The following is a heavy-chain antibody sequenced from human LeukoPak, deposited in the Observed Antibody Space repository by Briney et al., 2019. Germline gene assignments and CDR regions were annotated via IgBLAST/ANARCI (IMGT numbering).Heavy chain of an antibody. CDR3: ARDLSYDSSGYYD. D-gene: IGHD3-22*01. V-gene: IGHV3-23*01. CDR2: ISGGGGGT. J-gene: IGHJ4*02. CDR1: GFTFSRYG. Sequence: GGSLRLSCAASGFTFSRYGMSWVRQAPGKGLEWVSAISGGGGGTYYADSVKGRFTISRDNSKNTLFLQMNSLRAEDTALYYCARDLSYDSSGYYDWGQGTLVTVSS.